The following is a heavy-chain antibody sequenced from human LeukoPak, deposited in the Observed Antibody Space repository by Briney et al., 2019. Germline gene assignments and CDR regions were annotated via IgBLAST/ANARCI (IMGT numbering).Heavy chain of an antibody. CDR2: ISSSSSTSSTI. J-gene: IGHJ6*03. CDR1: GFTFSSYS. CDR3: ARDLGYCSSTSCYRGMDV. Sequence: PGGSLRLSCAASGFTFSSYSMNWVRQAPGKGLDWVSYISSSSSTSSTIYYADSVKGRFTISRDNAKNSLYLQMNSLRAEDTAVYYCARDLGYCSSTSCYRGMDVWGKGTTVTVSS. V-gene: IGHV3-48*01. D-gene: IGHD2-2*01.